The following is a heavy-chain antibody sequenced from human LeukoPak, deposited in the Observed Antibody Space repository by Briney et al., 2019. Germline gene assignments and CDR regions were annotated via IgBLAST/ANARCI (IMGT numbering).Heavy chain of an antibody. J-gene: IGHJ6*02. CDR3: ARLPAYSSSSYYYYYGMDV. CDR2: IYYSGNT. CDR1: GGSISSYY. V-gene: IGHV4-59*08. Sequence: SDTLSLTCTVSGGSISSYYWSWIRQPPGKGLEWIGYIYYSGNTNYNPSLKSRVTISVDTSKNQFSLKLSSVTAADTAVYYCARLPAYSSSSYYYYYGMDVWGQGTTVTVSS. D-gene: IGHD6-13*01.